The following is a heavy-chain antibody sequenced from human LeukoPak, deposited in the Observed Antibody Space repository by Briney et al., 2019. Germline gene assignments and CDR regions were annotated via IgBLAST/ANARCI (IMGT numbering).Heavy chain of an antibody. V-gene: IGHV3-48*03. CDR1: GFTFSSYE. Sequence: PGGSLRLSCAASGFTFSSYEMNWVRQAPGKGPEWVSYISSSGSTIYYADSVKGRFTISRDNAKNSLYLQMNSLRAEDTAVYYCVRVDSGSYYKVGYYYYGMDVWGQGTTVTVSS. CDR2: ISSSGSTI. CDR3: VRVDSGSYYKVGYYYYGMDV. J-gene: IGHJ6*02. D-gene: IGHD1-26*01.